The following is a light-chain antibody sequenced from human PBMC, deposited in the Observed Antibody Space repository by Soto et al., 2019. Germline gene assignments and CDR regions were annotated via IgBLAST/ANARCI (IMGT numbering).Light chain of an antibody. Sequence: DIQMTQSPSTLSASVGDRVTITCRASHSIGTSSAWYQQKPGKAPKLLIYDASSLNRGGPSRFRGSGSGTDFTLTITRLQPDDFATYYCQQYNSYPRTFVQGTKVEVK. CDR1: HSIGTS. CDR3: QQYNSYPRT. V-gene: IGKV1-5*01. CDR2: DAS. J-gene: IGKJ1*01.